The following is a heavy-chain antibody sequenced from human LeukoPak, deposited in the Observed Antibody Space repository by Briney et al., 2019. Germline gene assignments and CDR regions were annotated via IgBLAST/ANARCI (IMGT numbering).Heavy chain of an antibody. D-gene: IGHD3-22*01. V-gene: IGHV5-10-1*01. Sequence: GESLKISCKGSGYSFTSYWISWVRQMPGKGLEWMGRIDPSDSYTNYSPSFQGHVTISADKSISTAYLQWSSLKASDTAMYYCASRQYYYDSMDFDYWGQGTLVTVSS. CDR3: ASRQYYYDSMDFDY. J-gene: IGHJ4*02. CDR1: GYSFTSYW. CDR2: IDPSDSYT.